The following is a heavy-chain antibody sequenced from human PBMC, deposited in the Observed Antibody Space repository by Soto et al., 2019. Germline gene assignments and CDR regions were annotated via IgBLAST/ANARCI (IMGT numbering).Heavy chain of an antibody. J-gene: IGHJ6*02. CDR1: GFTFSSYG. V-gene: IGHV3-30*18. CDR3: AKSLYDFWSGYSYYYGMDV. Sequence: PGGSLILSCAASGFTFSSYGMHGVRQAPGKGLEWVAVISYDGSNKYYADSVKGRFTISRDNSKNTLYLQMNSLRAEDTAVYYCAKSLYDFWSGYSYYYGMDVWGQGTTVTVSS. D-gene: IGHD3-3*01. CDR2: ISYDGSNK.